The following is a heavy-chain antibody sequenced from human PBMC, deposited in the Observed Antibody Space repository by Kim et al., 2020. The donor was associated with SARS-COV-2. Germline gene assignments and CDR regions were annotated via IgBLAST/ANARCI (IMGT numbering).Heavy chain of an antibody. J-gene: IGHJ6*02. V-gene: IGHV3-23*03. CDR1: GFTFSSYA. Sequence: GGSLRLSCAASGFTFSSYAMSWVRQAPGKGLEWVSVIYSGGSSTYYADSVKGRFTISRDNSKNTLYLQMNSLRAEDTAVYYCAKDNFRGAAAGTRYGMDVWGQGTTVTVSS. CDR2: IYSGGSST. D-gene: IGHD6-13*01. CDR3: AKDNFRGAAAGTRYGMDV.